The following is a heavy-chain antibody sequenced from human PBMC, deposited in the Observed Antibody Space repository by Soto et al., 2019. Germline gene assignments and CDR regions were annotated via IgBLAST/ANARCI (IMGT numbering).Heavy chain of an antibody. J-gene: IGHJ4*02. Sequence: QVQLVQSGAEVKKPGASVKVSCKASGYTFTSYAMHWVRQAPGQRLEWMGWINAGNGNTKYSQKFQGRVTITRDTSASTAYMELSSLISEDTAVAYCARAGGTDYPLDYWGQGTLVTVSS. V-gene: IGHV1-3*01. CDR2: INAGNGNT. CDR1: GYTFTSYA. CDR3: ARAGGTDYPLDY. D-gene: IGHD4-17*01.